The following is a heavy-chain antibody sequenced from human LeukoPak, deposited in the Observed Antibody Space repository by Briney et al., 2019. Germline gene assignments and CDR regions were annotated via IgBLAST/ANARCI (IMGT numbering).Heavy chain of an antibody. D-gene: IGHD2-2*01. CDR1: GGSISSYY. J-gene: IGHJ6*02. V-gene: IGHV4-59*01. CDR2: IYYSGSN. Sequence: SETLSLTCTVSGGSISSYYWSWIRQPPGKGLEWIGYIYYSGSNNYNPSLKSRVTISVDTSKNQSSLKLSSVTAADTAVYYCAREVVPAAPPWRYGMDVWGQGTTVTVSS. CDR3: AREVVPAAPPWRYGMDV.